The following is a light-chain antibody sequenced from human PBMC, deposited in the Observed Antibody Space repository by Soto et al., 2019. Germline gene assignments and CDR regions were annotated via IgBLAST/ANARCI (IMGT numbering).Light chain of an antibody. Sequence: QSALTQPASVSGSPGQSITISCTGTSSDVGSYNLVSWYQQHPGKAPKLMIYEGSKRPSGVSNRFSGSKSGDTASLTISGLQAEDEDDYYGCSYLPGWVFGGGTNLTVL. V-gene: IGLV2-23*01. CDR3: CSYLPGWV. CDR1: SSDVGSYNL. J-gene: IGLJ3*02. CDR2: EGS.